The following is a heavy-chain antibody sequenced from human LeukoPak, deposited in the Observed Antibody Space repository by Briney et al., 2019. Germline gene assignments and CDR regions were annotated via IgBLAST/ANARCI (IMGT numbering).Heavy chain of an antibody. Sequence: PSQTLSLTCTVSGGSISSGSYYWSWIRQPAGKGLEWIGRIYTSGSTNYNPSLKSRVTISVDTSKNQFSLKLSSVTAADTAVYYCARDGGYNWNDVSGPNWFDPWGQGTLVTVSS. CDR3: ARDGGYNWNDVSGPNWFDP. D-gene: IGHD1-1*01. J-gene: IGHJ5*02. CDR2: IYTSGST. CDR1: GGSISSGSYY. V-gene: IGHV4-61*02.